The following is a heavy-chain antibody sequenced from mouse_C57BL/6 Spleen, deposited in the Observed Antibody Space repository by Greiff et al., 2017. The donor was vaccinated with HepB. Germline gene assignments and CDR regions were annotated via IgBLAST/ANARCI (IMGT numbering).Heavy chain of an antibody. V-gene: IGHV1-72*01. J-gene: IGHJ2*01. Sequence: QVQLKQPGAELVKPGASVKLSCKASGYTFTSYWMHWVKQRPGRGLEWIGRIDPNSGGTKYNEKFKSKATLTVDKPSSTAYMQLSSLTSEDSAVYYCARFYYGYGLYFDYWGQGTTLTVSS. CDR3: ARFYYGYGLYFDY. CDR1: GYTFTSYW. D-gene: IGHD2-2*01. CDR2: IDPNSGGT.